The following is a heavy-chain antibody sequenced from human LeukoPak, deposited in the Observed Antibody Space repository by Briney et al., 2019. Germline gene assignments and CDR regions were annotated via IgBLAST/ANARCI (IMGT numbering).Heavy chain of an antibody. Sequence: ASVKVSCKASGYTFTSYGISWVRQAPGQGLEWMGWISAYNGNTNYAQKLQGRVTMTTDTSTSTAYMELRSLRSDDTAVYYCARDGQGVSILWFGELVRWLDPWGQGTLVTVSS. CDR3: ARDGQGVSILWFGELVRWLDP. D-gene: IGHD3-10*01. CDR2: ISAYNGNT. J-gene: IGHJ5*02. CDR1: GYTFTSYG. V-gene: IGHV1-18*01.